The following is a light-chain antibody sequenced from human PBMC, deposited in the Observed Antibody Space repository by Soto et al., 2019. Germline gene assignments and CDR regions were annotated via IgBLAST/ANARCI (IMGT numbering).Light chain of an antibody. V-gene: IGLV1-44*01. CDR2: KSN. CDR3: ASWYASLNGRV. Sequence: QTVVTQPPSASATPGQRVTISCSGSSSNIGSNTVNLYQQLPGTAPKLLIYKSNQRPSGVPDRFSDSKSCTSASLAISGLQSEDEADYYCASWYASLNGRVFGGGTKRTVL. J-gene: IGLJ3*02. CDR1: SSNIGSNT.